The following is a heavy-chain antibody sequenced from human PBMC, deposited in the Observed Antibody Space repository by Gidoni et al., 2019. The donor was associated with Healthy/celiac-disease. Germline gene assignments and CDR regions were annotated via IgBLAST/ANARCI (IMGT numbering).Heavy chain of an antibody. CDR1: GYTFTSYY. J-gene: IGHJ4*02. CDR3: ARGGNYYDSSGFFDY. Sequence: QVQLVQSGAEVNKPGPAVRDSCKASGYTFTSYYMHWGRQAPGQGLEWMGIINPSGGSTSYAQKFQGRVTMTRDTSTSTVYMELSSLRSEDTAVYYCARGGNYYDSSGFFDYWGQGTLVTVSS. CDR2: INPSGGST. V-gene: IGHV1-46*01. D-gene: IGHD3-22*01.